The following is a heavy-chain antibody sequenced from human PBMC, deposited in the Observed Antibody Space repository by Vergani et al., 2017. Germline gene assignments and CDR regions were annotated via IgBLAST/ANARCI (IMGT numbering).Heavy chain of an antibody. CDR2: IYSGGST. CDR3: ARDSRLAAAGYDY. D-gene: IGHD6-13*01. V-gene: IGHV3-53*02. J-gene: IGHJ4*02. CDR1: GFTVSSNY. Sequence: VQLVETGGGLIQPGGSLRLSCAASGFTVSSNYMSWVRQAPGKGLEWVSVIYSGGSTYYADSVKGRFTISRDNSKNTLYLQMNSLRAEDTAVYYCARDSRLAAAGYDYWGQGTLVTVSS.